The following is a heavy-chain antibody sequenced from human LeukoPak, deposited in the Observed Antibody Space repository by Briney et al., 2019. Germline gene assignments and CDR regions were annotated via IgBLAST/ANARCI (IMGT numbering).Heavy chain of an antibody. Sequence: PSETLSLTCTVSGGSISSYYWSWIRQSPGKGLEWIGYIYYSGSTNYNPSLKSRVTISVDTSKNQFSLEVSSVTAADTAVYYCARASGSGWPPPGFDYWGQGTLVTVSS. V-gene: IGHV4-59*01. CDR3: ARASGSGWPPPGFDY. D-gene: IGHD6-19*01. J-gene: IGHJ4*02. CDR1: GGSISSYY. CDR2: IYYSGST.